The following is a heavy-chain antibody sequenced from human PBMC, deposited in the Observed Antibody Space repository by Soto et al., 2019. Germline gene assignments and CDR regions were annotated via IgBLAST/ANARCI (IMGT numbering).Heavy chain of an antibody. CDR2: FSGSGGTT. CDR1: GFTFSTYA. D-gene: IGHD3-22*01. CDR3: AKDRYYYDSSGPSPPADWYFDL. J-gene: IGHJ2*01. Sequence: RLSCAASGFTFSTYAMSWVRQAPGKGLEWVSTFSGSGGTTYYADSVQGRFTISRDNSKNTLYLQMNSLRAEDTAVYYCAKDRYYYDSSGPSPPADWYFDLWGRGTLVTVSS. V-gene: IGHV3-23*01.